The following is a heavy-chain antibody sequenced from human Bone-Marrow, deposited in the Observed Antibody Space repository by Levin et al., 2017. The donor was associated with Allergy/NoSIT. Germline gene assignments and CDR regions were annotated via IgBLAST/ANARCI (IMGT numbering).Heavy chain of an antibody. CDR1: GLTFGDHY. Sequence: GGSLRLSCAVSGLTFGDHYMSWIRQTPGKGLEWISSISGLGGDIYYADSVKGRFTVSRDNAKDSLFLHMNNLGVEDTAVYYCAIPMNLVTTADYWGPGTLVTVSS. D-gene: IGHD4-17*01. CDR3: AIPMNLVTTADY. J-gene: IGHJ4*02. CDR2: ISGLGGDI. V-gene: IGHV3-11*01.